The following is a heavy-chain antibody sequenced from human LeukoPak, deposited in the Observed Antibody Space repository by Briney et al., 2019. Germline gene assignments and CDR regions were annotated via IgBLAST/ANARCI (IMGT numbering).Heavy chain of an antibody. J-gene: IGHJ5*02. CDR1: GGTFSSYA. V-gene: IGHV1-69*05. Sequence: SVKVSCKASGGTFSSYAISWVRQAPGQGLEWMGGIIPIFGTANYAQKFQGRVTITTDESTSTAYMELSSLRSEDTAVYYCAREDRLDLYCSSTSCYSWFDPWGQGTLVTVSS. CDR2: IIPIFGTA. CDR3: AREDRLDLYCSSTSCYSWFDP. D-gene: IGHD2-2*01.